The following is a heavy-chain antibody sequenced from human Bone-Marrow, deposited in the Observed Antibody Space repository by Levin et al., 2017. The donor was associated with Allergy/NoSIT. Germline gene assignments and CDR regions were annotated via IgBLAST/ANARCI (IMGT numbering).Heavy chain of an antibody. CDR2: IYSGGSA. J-gene: IGHJ6*02. V-gene: IGHV3-66*01. Sequence: LSLTCAASEFIVRSTYMSWVRQAPGKGLDWVSVIYSGGSAYYAESVKGRFTISRDNSKNTLYLQMNSLRAEDTAVYYCVARSNGMDVWGQGTTVTVSS. D-gene: IGHD5-12*01. CDR1: EFIVRSTY. CDR3: VARSNGMDV.